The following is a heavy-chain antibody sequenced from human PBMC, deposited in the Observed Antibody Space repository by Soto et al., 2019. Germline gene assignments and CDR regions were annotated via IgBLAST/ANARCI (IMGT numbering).Heavy chain of an antibody. V-gene: IGHV1-8*01. CDR1: GYTFTSYD. J-gene: IGHJ4*02. CDR2: MNPNSGNT. CDR3: ARDLDPSGSYYTDY. Sequence: ASVKVSCKASGYTFTSYDINWVRQATGQGLEWMGWMNPNSGNTGYAQKFQGRVTMTRNTSISTAYMELSSLRSEDTAVYYCARDLDPSGSYYTDYWGPGTLVTVS. D-gene: IGHD3-10*01.